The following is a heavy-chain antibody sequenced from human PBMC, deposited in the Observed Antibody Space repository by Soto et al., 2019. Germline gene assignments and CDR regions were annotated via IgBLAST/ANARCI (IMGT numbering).Heavy chain of an antibody. CDR2: TYYRSEWYN. D-gene: IGHD6-19*01. J-gene: IGHJ6*02. Sequence: SQTLSLTCAISGDSVSSNSAAWNWIRQSPSRGLEWLGRTYYRSEWYNDYAVSVGSRITINPDTSKNQFSLQLNSVTPEDTAVYYCVRDLRIAVAGSNYSGMDAWGQGTTVTVSS. V-gene: IGHV6-1*01. CDR1: GDSVSSNSAA. CDR3: VRDLRIAVAGSNYSGMDA.